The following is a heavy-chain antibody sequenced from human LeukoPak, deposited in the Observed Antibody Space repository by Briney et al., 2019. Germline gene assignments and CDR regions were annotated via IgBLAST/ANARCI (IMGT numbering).Heavy chain of an antibody. V-gene: IGHV1-18*01. J-gene: IGHJ6*02. CDR1: GYTFTSYG. D-gene: IGHD6-13*01. Sequence: GASVKVSCKASGYTFTSYGISWVRQAPGQGLEWMGWISAYNGNTNYAQKLQGRVTMTTDTSTSTAYMELRSLRSDDTAVYYYARELGIAAAVDYYYGMDVWGQGTTVTVSS. CDR3: ARELGIAAAVDYYYGMDV. CDR2: ISAYNGNT.